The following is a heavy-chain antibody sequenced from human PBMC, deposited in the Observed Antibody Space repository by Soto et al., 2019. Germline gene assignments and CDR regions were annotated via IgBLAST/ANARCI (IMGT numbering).Heavy chain of an antibody. J-gene: IGHJ6*02. D-gene: IGHD2-8*01. V-gene: IGHV3-23*01. CDR1: GFTFSSYA. CDR2: ISGSGGST. Sequence: HPGGSLRLSCAASGFTFSSYAMSWVRQAPGKGLEWVSAISGSGGSTYYADSVKGRFTISRENDRNALYLQMNSLRGGDTAVYFCVRAGVAPYYYYGMDVWGQGTTVTVSS. CDR3: VRAGVAPYYYYGMDV.